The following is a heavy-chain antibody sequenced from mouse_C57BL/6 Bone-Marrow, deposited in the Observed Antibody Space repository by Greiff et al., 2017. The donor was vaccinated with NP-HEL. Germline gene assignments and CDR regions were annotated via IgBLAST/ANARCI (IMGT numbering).Heavy chain of an antibody. Sequence: DVQLQESGPGLVKPSQSLSLTCSVTGYSITSGYYWNWIRQFPGNKLEWMGYISYDGSNNYNPSRKNRISITRDTSKNQFFLKLNAVTTEDTATYYCARDDYGSSSYWYFDVWGTGTTVTVSS. D-gene: IGHD1-1*01. J-gene: IGHJ1*03. CDR1: GYSITSGYY. CDR3: ARDDYGSSSYWYFDV. CDR2: ISYDGSN. V-gene: IGHV3-6*01.